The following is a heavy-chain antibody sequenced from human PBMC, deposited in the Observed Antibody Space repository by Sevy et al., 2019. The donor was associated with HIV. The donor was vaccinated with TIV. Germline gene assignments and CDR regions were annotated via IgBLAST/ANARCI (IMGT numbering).Heavy chain of an antibody. Sequence: GGSLRLSCAASGFTFSSYAMHWVRQAPGKGLEWVAVISYDGSNKYYANSVKGRFTISRDNSKNTLYLQMNSLRAEDTAVYYCAREIAYYYDSSGYSDYWGQGTLVTVSS. D-gene: IGHD3-22*01. J-gene: IGHJ4*02. CDR1: GFTFSSYA. V-gene: IGHV3-30*04. CDR3: AREIAYYYDSSGYSDY. CDR2: ISYDGSNK.